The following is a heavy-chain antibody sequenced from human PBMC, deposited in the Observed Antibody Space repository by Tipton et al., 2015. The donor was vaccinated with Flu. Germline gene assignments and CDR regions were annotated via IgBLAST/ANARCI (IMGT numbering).Heavy chain of an antibody. CDR1: GYSFTKYA. J-gene: IGHJ4*02. CDR2: INAGNGNT. D-gene: IGHD3-9*01. V-gene: IGHV1-3*01. Sequence: QVQLVQSGAEMRKPGASVRISCKASGYSFTKYAIHWVRQAPGQRPEWMGWINAGNGNTKYSPRFLGRVTFTVDTSATLAYMDLRSLRYDDSAVYYCARDPITILRVSIISFELDFWGPGTLVTVSS. CDR3: ARDPITILRVSIISFELDF.